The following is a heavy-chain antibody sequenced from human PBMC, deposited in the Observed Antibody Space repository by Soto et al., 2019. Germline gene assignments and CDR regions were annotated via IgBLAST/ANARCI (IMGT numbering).Heavy chain of an antibody. D-gene: IGHD1-1*01. CDR3: GVQYDY. J-gene: IGHJ4*02. CDR1: GFTFSSYA. CDR2: ISGRTGST. Sequence: EVQVLESGGGLVQPGGSLRLSCAASGFTFSSYAMSWVRQAPGKGLEWVSAISGRTGSTSYADSVKGRFTISRDNSRNTLYLQMNSLRAQATAVYYCGVQYDYWGQGTLVTVSS. V-gene: IGHV3-23*01.